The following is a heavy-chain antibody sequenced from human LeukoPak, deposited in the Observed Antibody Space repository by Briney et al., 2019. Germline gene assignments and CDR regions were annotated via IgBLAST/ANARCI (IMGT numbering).Heavy chain of an antibody. CDR2: ISASGGST. V-gene: IGHV3-23*01. J-gene: IGHJ4*02. CDR1: GFTFSSYA. D-gene: IGHD6-19*01. Sequence: PGGSLRLSCAASGFTFSSYAMSWVRQAPGKGLEWVSAISASGGSTNYADSVKGRFTISRDNSKNTLYLQMNSLRAEDTAVYYCAKSSSGWYSFDYWGQGTLVTVPS. CDR3: AKSSSGWYSFDY.